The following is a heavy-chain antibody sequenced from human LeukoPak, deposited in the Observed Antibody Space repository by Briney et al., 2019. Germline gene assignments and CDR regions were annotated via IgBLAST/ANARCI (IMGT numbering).Heavy chain of an antibody. J-gene: IGHJ4*02. V-gene: IGHV3-74*01. CDR1: GFSFSGHW. D-gene: IGHD4-17*01. CDR3: ARAPGDPPNY. CDR2: ISPTRSTT. Sequence: GGSLRLSCAASGFSFSGHWMHWARQLPGKGLVWVSRISPTRSTTSYADSVKGRFTISRDNARNSLYLQMNNLRVEDTAVYYCARAPGDPPNYWGQGTLVTVSS.